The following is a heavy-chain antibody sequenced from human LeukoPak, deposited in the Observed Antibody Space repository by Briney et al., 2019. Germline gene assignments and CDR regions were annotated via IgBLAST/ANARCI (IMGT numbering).Heavy chain of an antibody. CDR2: INPSGGRT. Sequence: ASVKVSCKASGYTFTNYYIHWVRQAPGQGLEWVGMINPSGGRTSYAQRFQGRVTVTTDTSTSTVYMQLRSLRSDDTAVYYCARASEQWLAFDYWGQGTLVTVSS. D-gene: IGHD6-19*01. V-gene: IGHV1-46*01. J-gene: IGHJ4*02. CDR3: ARASEQWLAFDY. CDR1: GYTFTNYY.